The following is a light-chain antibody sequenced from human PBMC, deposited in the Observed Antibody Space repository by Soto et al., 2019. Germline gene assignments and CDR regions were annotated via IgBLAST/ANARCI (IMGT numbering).Light chain of an antibody. CDR2: EVH. CDR1: SSDIGTYDR. V-gene: IGLV2-18*02. J-gene: IGLJ2*01. CDR3: SSYAISTTLL. Sequence: QSVLTQAPSVSGSPGQSVTISCIGTSSDIGTYDRVSWYQAPPGTAPKLIIYEVHNRPSGVPDRFSGSKSGNTASLTISGLQAEDEADYYCSSYAISTTLLFGGGTKLTVL.